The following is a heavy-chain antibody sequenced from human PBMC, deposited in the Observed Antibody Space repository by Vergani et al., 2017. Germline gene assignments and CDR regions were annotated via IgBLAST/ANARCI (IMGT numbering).Heavy chain of an antibody. D-gene: IGHD6-13*01. CDR3: ARAYSRNWSPLDY. Sequence: EVQLLESGGGLVQPGGSLRLSCAASGFTFSNYAMSWVRQAPGKGLEWVSAISGSGGNTDYTDSVKGRCTISRDNSEDTLYLQMNSLRAEDTALYYCARAYSRNWSPLDYWGQGTLVTISS. V-gene: IGHV3-23*01. J-gene: IGHJ4*02. CDR1: GFTFSNYA. CDR2: ISGSGGNT.